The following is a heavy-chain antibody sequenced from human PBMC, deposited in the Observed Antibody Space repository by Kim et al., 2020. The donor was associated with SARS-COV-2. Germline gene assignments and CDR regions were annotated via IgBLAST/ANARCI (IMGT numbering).Heavy chain of an antibody. V-gene: IGHV5-51*01. CDR3: ARRTVRGVDLDY. Sequence: RYSPSFQGQVTISADKSISTAYLQWSSLKASDTAMYYCARRTVRGVDLDYWGQGTLVTVSS. D-gene: IGHD3-10*01. J-gene: IGHJ4*02.